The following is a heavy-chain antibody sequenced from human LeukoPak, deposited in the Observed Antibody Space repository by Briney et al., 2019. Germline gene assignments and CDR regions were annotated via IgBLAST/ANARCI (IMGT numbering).Heavy chain of an antibody. CDR2: IYYSGST. V-gene: IGHV4-59*01. CDR3: ARSTTVTTTTFDY. J-gene: IGHJ4*02. CDR1: GGSISSYY. D-gene: IGHD4-17*01. Sequence: SETLSLTCTVSGGSISSYYWSWIRQPPGKGLEWIGHIYYSGSTNYNPSLKSRVTISVDTSKNQFSLKLSSVTAADTAVYYCARSTTVTTTTFDYWGQGTLVTVSS.